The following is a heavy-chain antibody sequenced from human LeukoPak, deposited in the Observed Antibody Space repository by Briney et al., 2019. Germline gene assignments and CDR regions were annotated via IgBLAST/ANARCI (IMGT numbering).Heavy chain of an antibody. CDR2: ISAYNGNT. CDR1: GYTFTSYD. J-gene: IGHJ5*02. Sequence: GASVKVSCKASGYTFTSYDISWVRQAPAQGLEWMGCISAYNGNTNYAQKLQGRVTMTTDTSTSTAYMELTSLRSDDTAVYHCARDRGSWFDPWGQGTLVTVSS. CDR3: ARDRGSWFDP. D-gene: IGHD3-10*01. V-gene: IGHV1-18*04.